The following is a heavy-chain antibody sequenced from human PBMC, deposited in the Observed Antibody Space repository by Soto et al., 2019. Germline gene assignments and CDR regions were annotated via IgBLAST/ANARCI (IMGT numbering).Heavy chain of an antibody. CDR2: ISYDGSYK. CDR1: GFTFRSYG. J-gene: IGHJ4*02. D-gene: IGHD3-22*01. CDR3: AKQRVSDRSGYYFRRLYIDS. V-gene: IGHV3-30*18. Sequence: GGSLRLSCAASGFTFRSYGMHWVRRAPGKGLEWVAVISYDGSYKYYAESVKGRFTISRDDSKNTLYMQMTSLGAEETAVYCCAKQRVSDRSGYYFRRLYIDSWGQGTLVTVSS.